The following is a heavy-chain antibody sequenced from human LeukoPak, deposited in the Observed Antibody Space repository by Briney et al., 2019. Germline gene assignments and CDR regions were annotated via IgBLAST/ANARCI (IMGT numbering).Heavy chain of an antibody. V-gene: IGHV3-23*01. CDR1: GFNFRSCA. Sequence: GGSLRLSCAASGFNFRSCAMSWVRQAPGRGLEWVSGISGSGDATYYADSVKGRFSISRDNSKATLYLQLNSLRGDDAAVDYCAKDRRGECISMAGVIMLGEFDSWGQGTRVCVS. CDR2: ISGSGDAT. D-gene: IGHD3-10*02. CDR3: AKDRRGECISMAGVIMLGEFDS. J-gene: IGHJ4*02.